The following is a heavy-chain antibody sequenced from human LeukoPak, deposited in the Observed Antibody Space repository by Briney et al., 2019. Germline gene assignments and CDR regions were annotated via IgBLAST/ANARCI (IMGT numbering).Heavy chain of an antibody. Sequence: GESLKISCKGSGYSFTSYWIGWVRQMPGKGLEWMGIIYPGDSDTRYSPSFQGQVTISADKSISTAYLQWSSLKASDTAMYYCAKTFGYYDSRDAFDIWGQGTMVTVSS. J-gene: IGHJ3*02. CDR1: GYSFTSYW. D-gene: IGHD3-22*01. CDR3: AKTFGYYDSRDAFDI. V-gene: IGHV5-51*01. CDR2: IYPGDSDT.